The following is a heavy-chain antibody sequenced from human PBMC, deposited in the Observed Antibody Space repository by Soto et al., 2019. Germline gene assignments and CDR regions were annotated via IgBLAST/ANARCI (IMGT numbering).Heavy chain of an antibody. D-gene: IGHD1-26*01. Sequence: SETLSLTCTVSGGSIRSGDYYWSWIRQPPGKGLESIGEIYHSGSIYYNPSLKSRATISVDRSKNQFSLKLSSVTAADTAVYYCARVPLLWGQGTLVTVS. J-gene: IGHJ4*02. CDR3: ARVPLL. CDR2: IYHSGSI. CDR1: GGSIRSGDYY. V-gene: IGHV4-30-2*01.